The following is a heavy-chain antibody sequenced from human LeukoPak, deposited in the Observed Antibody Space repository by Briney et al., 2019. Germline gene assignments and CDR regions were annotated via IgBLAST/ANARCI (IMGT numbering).Heavy chain of an antibody. J-gene: IGHJ4*02. V-gene: IGHV1-69*13. CDR3: ARDSGAVAGKGFDY. CDR1: GGTFSSYA. D-gene: IGHD6-19*01. CDR2: IIPIFGTA. Sequence: GASVKVSCKASGGTFSSYAISWVRQAPGQGLEWMGGIIPIFGTANYAQKFQGRVTITADESTSTAYMELSSLRSEDTAVYYCARDSGAVAGKGFDYWGQGTLVTVPS.